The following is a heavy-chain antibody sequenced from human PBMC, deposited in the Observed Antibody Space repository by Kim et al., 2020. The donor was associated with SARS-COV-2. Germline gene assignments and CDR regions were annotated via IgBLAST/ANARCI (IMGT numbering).Heavy chain of an antibody. D-gene: IGHD3-9*01. CDR3: ATGYYDILTGYYVANAFDI. CDR2: FDPEDGET. CDR1: GYTLTELS. V-gene: IGHV1-24*01. J-gene: IGHJ3*02. Sequence: ASVKVSCKVSGYTLTELSMHWVRQAPGKGLEWMGGFDPEDGETIYAQKFQGRVTMTEDTSTDTAYMELSSLRSEDTAVYYCATGYYDILTGYYVANAFDIWGQGTMVTVSS.